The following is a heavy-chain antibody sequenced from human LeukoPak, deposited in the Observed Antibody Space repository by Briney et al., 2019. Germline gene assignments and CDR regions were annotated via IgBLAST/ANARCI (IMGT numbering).Heavy chain of an antibody. J-gene: IGHJ1*01. Sequence: GGPLRLSCAASGFTFSSYAVSWVRRAPGKGLEWVSAIRGSGDDTYYADSVKGRFTISRDNSKNTLYLQMNSLRAEDTAVYYCAKAHDDWNYVYFRHWGQGTLVTVSS. V-gene: IGHV3-23*01. CDR1: GFTFSSYA. CDR2: IRGSGDDT. CDR3: AKAHDDWNYVYFRH. D-gene: IGHD1-7*01.